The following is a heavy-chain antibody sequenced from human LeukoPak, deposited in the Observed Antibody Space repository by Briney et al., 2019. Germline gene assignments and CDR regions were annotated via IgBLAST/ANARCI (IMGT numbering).Heavy chain of an antibody. V-gene: IGHV1-24*01. CDR3: ATDLPPYYYVRGTPFDI. J-gene: IGHJ3*02. Sequence: ASVTVSCKVSGYTLTELSMHWVRQAPGKGPEWMGGFDPEDGETIFAQKFQGRVSMTEDTSTDTAYMDLSSLRSEDTAVYYCATDLPPYYYVRGTPFDIWGQGTMVTVSS. CDR1: GYTLTELS. D-gene: IGHD3-10*02. CDR2: FDPEDGET.